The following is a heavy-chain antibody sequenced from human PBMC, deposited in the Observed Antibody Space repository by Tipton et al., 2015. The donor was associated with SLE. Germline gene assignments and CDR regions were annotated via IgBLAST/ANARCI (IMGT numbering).Heavy chain of an antibody. CDR1: GGSISSSSYY. CDR3: ARHGTKGYCSGGSCSPGAWFDP. J-gene: IGHJ5*02. Sequence: TLSLTCTVSGGSISSSSYYWGWIRQPPGKGLVWIGTAYYSGTTYYNPSLKSRVTISVDTSKNQFSLKLSSLTAADTAAYFCARHGTKGYCSGGSCSPGAWFDPWGQGTRVTVSS. D-gene: IGHD2-15*01. V-gene: IGHV4-39*07. CDR2: AYYSGTT.